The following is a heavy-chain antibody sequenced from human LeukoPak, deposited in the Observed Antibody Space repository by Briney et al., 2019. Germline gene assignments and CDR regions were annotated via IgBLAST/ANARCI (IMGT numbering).Heavy chain of an antibody. CDR3: AKDMGSVATALRVDY. V-gene: IGHV3-9*01. J-gene: IGHJ4*02. CDR2: ISWNSGSV. CDR1: GFTFDDYA. Sequence: SLRLSCAASGFTFDDYAMHWVRPAPGKGLEWVSGISWNSGSVGYAESVKGRFTTSRDNAKNSLYLQMTNLRAEDTALYYCAKDMGSVATALRVDYWGQGTLVTVSS. D-gene: IGHD5-12*01.